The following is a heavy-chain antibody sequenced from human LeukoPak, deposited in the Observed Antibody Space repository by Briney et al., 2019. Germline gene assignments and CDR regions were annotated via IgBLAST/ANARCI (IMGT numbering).Heavy chain of an antibody. V-gene: IGHV4-59*01. D-gene: IGHD3-10*01. J-gene: IGHJ3*02. CDR3: ARDKRELLWFGELLEEVDAFDI. CDR1: GGSISSYY. Sequence: ASETLSLTCTVSGGSISSYYWSWIRQPPGKGLEWIGYIYYSGSTNYNPSLKSRVTISVDTSKNQFSLKLSSVTAADTAVYYCARDKRELLWFGELLEEVDAFDIWGQGTMVTVSS. CDR2: IYYSGST.